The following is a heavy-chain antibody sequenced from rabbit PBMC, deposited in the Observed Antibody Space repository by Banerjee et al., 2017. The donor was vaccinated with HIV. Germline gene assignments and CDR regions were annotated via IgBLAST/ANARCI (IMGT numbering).Heavy chain of an antibody. CDR1: GFTLSSSY. V-gene: IGHV1S7*01. CDR3: ARVGNSDYNWNL. D-gene: IGHD8-1*01. J-gene: IGHJ4*01. Sequence: QLKETGGGLVQPGGSLTLSCEASGFTLSSSYWIYWVRQAPGKGLEWIGGISTGDGRTYYANWVNGRFTISSDNAQNTVDLQMNSLTAADTAIYFCARVGNSDYNWNLWGPGTLVTVS. CDR2: ISTGDGRT.